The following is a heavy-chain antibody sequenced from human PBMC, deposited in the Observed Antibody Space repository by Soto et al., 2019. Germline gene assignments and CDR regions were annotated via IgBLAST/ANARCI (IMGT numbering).Heavy chain of an antibody. CDR1: GGTFSSYT. CDR2: IIPILGIA. V-gene: IGHV1-69*02. Sequence: SVKVSCTASGGTFSSYTISWVRQAPGQGLEWMGRIIPILGIAKYAQKFQGRVTITADKSTSTAYMELSSLRSEDTAVYYCASIPVADVLFDIWGKGTMVTVS. CDR3: ASIPVADVLFDI. D-gene: IGHD6-19*01. J-gene: IGHJ3*02.